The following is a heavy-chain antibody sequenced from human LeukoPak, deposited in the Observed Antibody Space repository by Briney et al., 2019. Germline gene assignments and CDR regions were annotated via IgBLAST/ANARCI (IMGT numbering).Heavy chain of an antibody. CDR2: INAGNDKT. Sequence: ASVKVSCKTSGYSFSDYIIHWVRQAPGQRPEWMGWINAGNDKTKYSQKFQDRVTMTKDTSASTVYMELSSLTSDDTGVYYCARDGATLVRGVLHSYFYYGMDVWGQGTTVIVSS. CDR3: ARDGATLVRGVLHSYFYYGMDV. V-gene: IGHV1-3*01. D-gene: IGHD3-10*01. J-gene: IGHJ6*02. CDR1: GYSFSDYI.